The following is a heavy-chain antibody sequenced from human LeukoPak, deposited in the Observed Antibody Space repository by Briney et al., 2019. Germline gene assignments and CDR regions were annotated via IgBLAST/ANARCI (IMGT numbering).Heavy chain of an antibody. J-gene: IGHJ5*02. CDR3: AKGRSRGYSYGFIFP. Sequence: GGSLRLSCAASGFTFSSYWMSWVRQAPGKGLEWVANIKQDGSEKYLVDSVKGRFTISRDNAKNSLYLQMNSLRAEDTALYYCAKGRSRGYSYGFIFPWGQGTLVTVSS. CDR1: GFTFSSYW. V-gene: IGHV3-7*03. CDR2: IKQDGSEK. D-gene: IGHD5-18*01.